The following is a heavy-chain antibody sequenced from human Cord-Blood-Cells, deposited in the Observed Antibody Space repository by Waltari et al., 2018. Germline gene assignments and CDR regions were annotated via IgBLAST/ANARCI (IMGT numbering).Heavy chain of an antibody. D-gene: IGHD2-2*01. J-gene: IGHJ4*02. CDR3: ARECSSTSCYDY. Sequence: EVQLVESGGGLVKPGGSLRLSCAASGFTFSSHSMHWVRQAPGKGLDWVSSISSISSYIYYADSVKGRFTISRDNAKNSLYLQMNSLRAEDTAVYYCARECSSTSCYDYWGQGTLVTVSS. CDR1: GFTFSSHS. V-gene: IGHV3-21*01. CDR2: ISSISSYI.